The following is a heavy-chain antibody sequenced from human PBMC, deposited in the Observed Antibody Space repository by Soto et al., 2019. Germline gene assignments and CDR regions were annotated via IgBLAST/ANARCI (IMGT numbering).Heavy chain of an antibody. D-gene: IGHD1-1*01. V-gene: IGHV3-74*01. CDR1: GFTFSRYW. J-gene: IGHJ4*02. Sequence: EVQLVESGGGLVQPGGSLRLSCAASGFTFSRYWMHWVRQAPGKGLVWVSRISTDERSTSYADYVKGRFTISRDNAKNTLYLQMNRLRVEDTAVYSCASAPVDWNDRQPIEYWGQGTLVTVSS. CDR3: ASAPVDWNDRQPIEY. CDR2: ISTDERST.